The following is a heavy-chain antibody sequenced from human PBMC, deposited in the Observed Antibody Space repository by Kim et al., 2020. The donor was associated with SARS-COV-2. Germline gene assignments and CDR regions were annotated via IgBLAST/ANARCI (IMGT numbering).Heavy chain of an antibody. CDR1: GFTFSSYA. J-gene: IGHJ3*02. CDR2: ISSSSGYI. Sequence: GGSLRLSCAASGFTFSSYAMNWVRQAPGKGLEWVSAISSSSGYIYYADSVKGRFTISRDNAKNSLYLQMNSLRAEDTAVYYCARERRSGCAFDIWGQGTLVTVSS. CDR3: ARERRSGCAFDI. V-gene: IGHV3-21*01. D-gene: IGHD1-26*01.